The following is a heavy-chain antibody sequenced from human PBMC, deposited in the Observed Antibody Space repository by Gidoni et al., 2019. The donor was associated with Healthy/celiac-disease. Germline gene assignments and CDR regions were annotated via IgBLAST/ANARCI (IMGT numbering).Heavy chain of an antibody. Sequence: EVQLVESGGGLLKPGGSLRLSCAASGFTFSSYSMNWVRQAPGKGLEWVSSISSSSSYIYYADSVKGRFTISRDNAKNSLYLQMNSLRAEDTAVYYCARVERWLQSYFDYWGQGTLVTVSS. V-gene: IGHV3-21*01. CDR1: GFTFSSYS. CDR3: ARVERWLQSYFDY. J-gene: IGHJ4*02. CDR2: ISSSSSYI. D-gene: IGHD5-12*01.